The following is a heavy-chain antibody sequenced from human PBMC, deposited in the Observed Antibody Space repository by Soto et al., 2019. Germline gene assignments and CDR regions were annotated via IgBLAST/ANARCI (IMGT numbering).Heavy chain of an antibody. J-gene: IGHJ4*02. D-gene: IGHD6-13*01. CDR2: IYYTGST. CDR3: ARQGPYTSSWYFDY. CDR1: GGSISSYY. Sequence: PSETLSLTCTVSGGSISSYYWSWIRQPPGKGLEWIGYIYYTGSTNYNPSLKSRVTISVDTSKNQFSLKLSSVTAADTAEYYCARQGPYTSSWYFDYWGQGTLVTVSS. V-gene: IGHV4-59*01.